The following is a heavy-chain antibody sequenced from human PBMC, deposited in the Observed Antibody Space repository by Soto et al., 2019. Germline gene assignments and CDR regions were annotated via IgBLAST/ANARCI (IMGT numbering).Heavy chain of an antibody. CDR3: ASAYCSSTSCSINWFDP. J-gene: IGHJ5*02. CDR2: INPSGGST. D-gene: IGHD2-2*01. V-gene: IGHV1-46*01. CDR1: GYTFTSYY. Sequence: ASVKVSCKASGYTFTSYYMHWVRQAPGQGLEWMGIINPSGGSTSYAQKFQGRVTMTRDTSTSTVCMELSSLRSEDTAVYYCASAYCSSTSCSINWFDPWGQGTLVTVSS.